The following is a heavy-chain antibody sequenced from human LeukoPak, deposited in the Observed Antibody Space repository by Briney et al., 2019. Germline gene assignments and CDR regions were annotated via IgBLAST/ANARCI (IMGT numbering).Heavy chain of an antibody. Sequence: PGGSLRLSCAASGFTFSSYWMHWVRQAPGKGLMWVSRINSDGSSTIYADSVKGRFTISRDNAKNTLYLQMNSLRADDTALYYCAKRIVGATHAFDIWGQGTMVTVSS. J-gene: IGHJ3*02. V-gene: IGHV3-74*01. D-gene: IGHD1-26*01. CDR1: GFTFSSYW. CDR2: INSDGSST. CDR3: AKRIVGATHAFDI.